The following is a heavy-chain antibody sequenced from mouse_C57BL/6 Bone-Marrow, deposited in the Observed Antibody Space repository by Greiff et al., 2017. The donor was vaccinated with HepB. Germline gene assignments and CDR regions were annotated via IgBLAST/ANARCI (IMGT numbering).Heavy chain of an antibody. J-gene: IGHJ1*03. CDR2: IRNKANGYTT. D-gene: IGHD1-2*01. CDR3: ARDTYGPSYWYFDV. CDR1: GFTFTDYY. V-gene: IGHV7-3*01. Sequence: EVMLVESGGGLVQPGGSLSLSCAASGFTFTDYYLSWVRQPPGKALEWLGFIRNKANGYTTEYSASVKGRFTISRDNSQSIIYLQMHALRAEDSATYYCARDTYGPSYWYFDVWGTGTTVTVSS.